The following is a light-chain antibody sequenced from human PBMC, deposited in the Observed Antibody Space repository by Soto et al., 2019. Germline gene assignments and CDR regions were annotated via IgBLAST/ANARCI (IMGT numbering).Light chain of an antibody. V-gene: IGLV2-8*01. CDR2: EVS. CDR3: SSYAGSHIPSV. CDR1: SSDVGGYNY. J-gene: IGLJ1*01. Sequence: QSALTQPPSASGAPGQSVTISCTGTSSDVGGYNYVSWYQQHPGKAPKLMIFEVSKRPSGVPDRFSGSKSGNTASLTVSGLQAEDEADYYCSSYAGSHIPSVFGTGTKLTVL.